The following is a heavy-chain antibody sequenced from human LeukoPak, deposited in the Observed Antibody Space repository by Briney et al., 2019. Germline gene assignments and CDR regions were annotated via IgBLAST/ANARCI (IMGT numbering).Heavy chain of an antibody. CDR2: ITGSGGST. Sequence: PGGSLRLSCAASGFTFSSYAMSWVRQAPGKGPEWVSAITGSGGSTFFADSVKGRFTISRDNSKNTLYLQMNRLRAEDTAIYYCTKDALISYRGAWSQSDYWGQGTLVTVSS. J-gene: IGHJ4*02. CDR3: TKDALISYRGAWSQSDY. D-gene: IGHD2-2*01. V-gene: IGHV3-23*01. CDR1: GFTFSSYA.